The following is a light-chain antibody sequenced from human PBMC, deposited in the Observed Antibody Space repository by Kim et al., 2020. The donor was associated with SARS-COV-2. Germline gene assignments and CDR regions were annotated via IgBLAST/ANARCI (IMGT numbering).Light chain of an antibody. V-gene: IGKV3-15*01. J-gene: IGKJ2*01. CDR2: GAS. CDR1: ESVSSN. CDR3: QQYNNWYT. Sequence: LSVSPGERVSLSCRASESVSSNLAWYQQKLGQAPRVLIYGASTRAAGTPDRFSGSGLGTDFTLTIAGLQSEDFAIYYCQQYNNWYTFGQGTKLEI.